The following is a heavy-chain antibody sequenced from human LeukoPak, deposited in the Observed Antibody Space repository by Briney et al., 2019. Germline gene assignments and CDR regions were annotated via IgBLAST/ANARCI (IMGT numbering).Heavy chain of an antibody. CDR3: AKDAKQYYYGSGSEYFQH. Sequence: GGSLRLSCAASGFTFSSYAMSWFRQAPEKGLEWVSAISGSGGSTYYADSVKGRFTISRDNSKNTLYLQMNSLRAEDTAVYHCAKDAKQYYYGSGSEYFQHWGQGTLVTVSS. J-gene: IGHJ1*01. CDR2: ISGSGGST. V-gene: IGHV3-23*01. CDR1: GFTFSSYA. D-gene: IGHD3-10*01.